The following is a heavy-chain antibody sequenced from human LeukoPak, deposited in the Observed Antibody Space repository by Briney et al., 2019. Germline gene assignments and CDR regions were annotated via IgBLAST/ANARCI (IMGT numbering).Heavy chain of an antibody. Sequence: ASVKVSCKASGYTFTGYYVHWVRQAPGQGLEWMGWINPNSGGTNYAQKFQGRVTMTRDTSISTAYMELSRLRSDDTAVYYCARGSVSNWNWRTVGDAFDIWGQGTMVTVSS. V-gene: IGHV1-2*02. CDR1: GYTFTGYY. CDR2: INPNSGGT. J-gene: IGHJ3*02. CDR3: ARGSVSNWNWRTVGDAFDI. D-gene: IGHD1-7*01.